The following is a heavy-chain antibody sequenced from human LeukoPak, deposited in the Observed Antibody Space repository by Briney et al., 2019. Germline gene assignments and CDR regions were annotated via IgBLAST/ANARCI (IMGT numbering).Heavy chain of an antibody. J-gene: IGHJ5*02. Sequence: SETLSLTCAVSGGSISSSNWWSWVRQPPGKGLEWLGSVYYSGSTYYNPSLKSRVTISVDTSKNQFSLKLSSVTAADTAVYYCARHSGLRSPFDPWGQGTLVTVSS. D-gene: IGHD3-3*01. CDR3: ARHSGLRSPFDP. V-gene: IGHV4-39*01. CDR2: VYYSGST. CDR1: GGSISSSNW.